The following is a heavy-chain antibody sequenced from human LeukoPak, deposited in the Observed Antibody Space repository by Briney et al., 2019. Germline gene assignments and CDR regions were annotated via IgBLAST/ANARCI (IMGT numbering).Heavy chain of an antibody. CDR1: GGSISSYY. J-gene: IGHJ6*03. V-gene: IGHV4-59*01. D-gene: IGHD3-16*01. CDR3: AGGSYYYYYMDV. Sequence: SETLSLTCTVSGGSISSYYWSWIRQPPGKGLEWIGYIYYSGSTNYNPSLKSRVTISVDTSKNQFSLKLSSVTAADTAVYYCAGGSYYYYYMDVWGEGTTVTVSS. CDR2: IYYSGST.